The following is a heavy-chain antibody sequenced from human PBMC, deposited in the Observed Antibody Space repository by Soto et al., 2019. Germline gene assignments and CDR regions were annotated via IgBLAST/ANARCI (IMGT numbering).Heavy chain of an antibody. Sequence: GGSLRLSCAASGFTFSTYAMNWVRQAPGKGLEWVSVISGSGGSTYYADSVKGRFTISRDNSKNTLYLQMNSLRAEDTAVYYCARRGSGSYYDYWGQGTLVTVSS. CDR2: ISGSGGST. J-gene: IGHJ4*02. V-gene: IGHV3-23*01. CDR3: ARRGSGSYYDY. D-gene: IGHD1-26*01. CDR1: GFTFSTYA.